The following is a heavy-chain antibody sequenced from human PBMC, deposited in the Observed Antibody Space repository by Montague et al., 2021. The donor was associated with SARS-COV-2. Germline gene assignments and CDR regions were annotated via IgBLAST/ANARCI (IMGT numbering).Heavy chain of an antibody. CDR3: ARAQNICFIANCVNYFDL. D-gene: IGHD1-1*01. Sequence: SETLSLTCEVSGGSIRSYYWSWIRQSPGKGLEWIGYVHYTGSIKYNPSLKTRVTLSLDTPKNHFSLRLNSVTAADTAVYYCARAQNICFIANCVNYFDLWGLGALVSVFS. CDR2: VHYTGSI. CDR1: GGSIRSYY. V-gene: IGHV4-59*01. J-gene: IGHJ4*02.